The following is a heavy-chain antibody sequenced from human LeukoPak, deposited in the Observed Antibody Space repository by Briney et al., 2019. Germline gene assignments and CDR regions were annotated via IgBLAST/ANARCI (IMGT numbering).Heavy chain of an antibody. CDR3: AKATPLDYYYGMDV. D-gene: IGHD3-16*01. J-gene: IGHJ6*02. CDR1: GFTFSSYG. Sequence: GGSLRLSCAASGFTFSSYGMHWVRQAPGKGLEWVAVISYDGSNKYYADSVKGRFTISRDNSKNTLYLQMNSLRAEDTAVYYCAKATPLDYYYGMDVWGQGTTVTVSS. V-gene: IGHV3-30*18. CDR2: ISYDGSNK.